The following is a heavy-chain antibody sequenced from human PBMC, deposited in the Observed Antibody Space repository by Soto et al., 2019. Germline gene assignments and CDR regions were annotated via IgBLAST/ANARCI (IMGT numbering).Heavy chain of an antibody. CDR1: GFTFSSYA. CDR2: ISGSGIST. CDR3: AKRISSSSPNDY. V-gene: IGHV3-23*01. D-gene: IGHD2-2*01. Sequence: EVQLLESGGGLVQPGGSLRLSCAASGFTFSSYAMNWVRQVPGKGLEWVSGISGSGISTYYTDAVKGRFTIFRDNSMNTLHLQMDSLTVEDTAIYYCAKRISSSSPNDYWGQGTLVTVSS. J-gene: IGHJ4*02.